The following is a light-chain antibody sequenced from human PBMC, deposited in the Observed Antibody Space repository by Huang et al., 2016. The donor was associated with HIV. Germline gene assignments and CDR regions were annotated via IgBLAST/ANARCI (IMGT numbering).Light chain of an antibody. V-gene: IGKV3-15*01. CDR3: QHYDNWAPAT. CDR1: QNVSTN. J-gene: IGKJ1*01. CDR2: GAS. Sequence: EIVMTQSPVTLSVSPGESATLSCRASQNVSTNLAWYQHTPGRAPRLLIYGASTRAPSVPARFSASGSGTEFTLTVGGLRSDDFAVYYCQHYDNWAPATFGQGTKLEFK.